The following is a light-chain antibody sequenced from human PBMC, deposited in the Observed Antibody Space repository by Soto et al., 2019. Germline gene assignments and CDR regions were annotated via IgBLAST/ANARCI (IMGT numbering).Light chain of an antibody. Sequence: QSVLTQPPSASGTPGQRVTISCSGSSSNIGSNYVYWYQQLPGTAPKLLIYRNNQRPSGVPDRFSGSKSGTSASLAISGLRSEDEADYYCAAWDDSLSGLHVVFGGGTKVTVL. CDR3: AAWDDSLSGLHVV. CDR1: SSNIGSNY. J-gene: IGLJ2*01. CDR2: RNN. V-gene: IGLV1-47*01.